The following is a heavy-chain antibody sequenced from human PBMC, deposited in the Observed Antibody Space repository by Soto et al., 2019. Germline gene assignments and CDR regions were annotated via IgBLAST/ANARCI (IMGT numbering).Heavy chain of an antibody. J-gene: IGHJ4*02. CDR3: ARAHPVGGFDY. Sequence: GWSLRLSCSASVFTFSSYDMHWFRQATGKGLEWVSAIGTAGDTYYPGSVKGRFTISRENAKNSLYLQMNSLRAGDTAVYYCARAHPVGGFDYWGQGTLVTVSS. D-gene: IGHD3-16*01. CDR2: IGTAGDT. CDR1: VFTFSSYD. V-gene: IGHV3-13*01.